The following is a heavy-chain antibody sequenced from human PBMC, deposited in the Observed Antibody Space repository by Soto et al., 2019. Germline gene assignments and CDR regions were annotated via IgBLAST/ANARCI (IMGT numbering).Heavy chain of an antibody. CDR2: INPNSGGT. V-gene: IGHV1-2*02. CDR3: ASDAVTITMIVVVITHNWFDP. D-gene: IGHD3-22*01. J-gene: IGHJ5*02. CDR1: GYTFTGYY. Sequence: QVQLVQSGAEVKKPGASVKVSCKASGYTFTGYYMHWVRQAPGQGLEWMVWINPNSGGTNYAQKFQGRVTMTRDTSISTAYMELSRLRSDDTAVYYCASDAVTITMIVVVITHNWFDPWGQGTLVTVSS.